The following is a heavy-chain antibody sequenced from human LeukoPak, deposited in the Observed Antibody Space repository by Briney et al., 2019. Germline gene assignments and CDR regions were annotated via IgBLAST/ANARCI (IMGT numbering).Heavy chain of an antibody. CDR1: GGSISSYY. CDR2: IYYSGST. J-gene: IGHJ4*02. V-gene: IGHV4-59*01. CDR3: ARGYYYDSSGYYFSLFFDY. D-gene: IGHD3-22*01. Sequence: PSETLSLTWTVAGGSISSYYWSWIRQPPGKGLEWIGYIYYSGSTNYNPSLKSRVTISVDTSKNQFSLKLSSVTAADTAVYYCARGYYYDSSGYYFSLFFDYWGQGTLVTVSS.